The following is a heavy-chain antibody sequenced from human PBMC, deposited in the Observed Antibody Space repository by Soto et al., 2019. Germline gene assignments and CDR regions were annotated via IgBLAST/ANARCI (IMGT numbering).Heavy chain of an antibody. CDR3: AKDGSLNFDY. V-gene: IGHV3-30*18. CDR2: MSYDGSNE. CDR1: GFTFSHSA. J-gene: IGHJ4*02. Sequence: QVQLVESGGGVVQPGRSLRLSCAASGFTFSHSAMHWVRQAPGKGLEWVALMSYDGSNEYYADSVKGRFTISRDNSKNTLYLQMNSLRAEDTAVYYCAKDGSLNFDYWGQGTMVTVSS. D-gene: IGHD1-26*01.